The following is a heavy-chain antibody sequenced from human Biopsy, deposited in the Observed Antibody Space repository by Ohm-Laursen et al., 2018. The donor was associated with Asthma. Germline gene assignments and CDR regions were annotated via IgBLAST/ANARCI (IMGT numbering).Heavy chain of an antibody. Sequence: SPRLSCAASGFTFSSYALTWVRQAPGQGLEWVSGISGGGGLQYYADSVKGRFTISRDNSKNTLYLQMNSLRAEDTARYYCAKVAGTYYYDSTGYPGVDYWGQGTPVTVSS. V-gene: IGHV3-23*01. CDR3: AKVAGTYYYDSTGYPGVDY. J-gene: IGHJ4*02. CDR1: GFTFSSYA. CDR2: ISGGGGLQ. D-gene: IGHD3-22*01.